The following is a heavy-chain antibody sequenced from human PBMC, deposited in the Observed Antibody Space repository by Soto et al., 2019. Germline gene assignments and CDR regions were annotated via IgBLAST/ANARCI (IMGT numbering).Heavy chain of an antibody. CDR2: IYYSGST. Sequence: ASETLSLTCTVSGGSISSGGYYWSWIRQHPGKGLEWIGYIYYSGSTYYNPSLKSRVTISVDTSKNQFSLKLSSVTAADTAVYYCARDGAPYGGAGLFDYWGQGTLVTVSS. J-gene: IGHJ4*02. CDR1: GGSISSGGYY. CDR3: ARDGAPYGGAGLFDY. D-gene: IGHD4-17*01. V-gene: IGHV4-31*03.